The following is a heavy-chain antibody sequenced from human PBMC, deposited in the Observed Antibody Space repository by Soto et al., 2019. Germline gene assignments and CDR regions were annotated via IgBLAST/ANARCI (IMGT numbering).Heavy chain of an antibody. Sequence: QVQLQESGPGLVRPSQTLSLTCTVSGGSISSDHYHWTWIRQTPGKGLEWIGYIHYSGSVYYNPSLQSRVTMSVATSKNLCSLKLSSVTAADTAVYFCVREDDGGDRDYYGLDVWGQGTTVTVSS. CDR2: IHYSGSV. V-gene: IGHV4-30-4*01. D-gene: IGHD4-17*01. J-gene: IGHJ6*02. CDR1: GGSISSDHYH. CDR3: VREDDGGDRDYYGLDV.